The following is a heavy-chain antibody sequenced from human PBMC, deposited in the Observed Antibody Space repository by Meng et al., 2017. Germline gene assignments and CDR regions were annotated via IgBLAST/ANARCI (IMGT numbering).Heavy chain of an antibody. V-gene: IGHV3-23*01. D-gene: IGHD3-3*02. CDR2: ISGSGGST. CDR1: GFTFSSYA. CDR3: ARDSSPQAIFGVGVLDV. Sequence: GESLKISCAASGFTFSSYAMSWVRQAPGKGLEWVSAISGSGGSTYYADSVKGRFTISRDNSKNTLYLQMNSLRAEDIAVYYCARDSSPQAIFGVGVLDVWGQGTTVTVSS. J-gene: IGHJ6*02.